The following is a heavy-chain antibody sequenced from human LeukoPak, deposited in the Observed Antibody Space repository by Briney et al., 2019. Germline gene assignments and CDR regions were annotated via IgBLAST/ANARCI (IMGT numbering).Heavy chain of an antibody. J-gene: IGHJ3*02. Sequence: SETLSLTCTVSGGSISSGSYYWSWIRQPAGKGLEWIGRIYTSGSTYYNPSLKSRVTISVDTSKNQFSLKLSSVTAADTAVYYCAGGWDRVAFDIWGQGTMVTVSS. CDR3: AGGWDRVAFDI. CDR2: IYTSGST. CDR1: GGSISSGSYY. D-gene: IGHD6-19*01. V-gene: IGHV4-61*02.